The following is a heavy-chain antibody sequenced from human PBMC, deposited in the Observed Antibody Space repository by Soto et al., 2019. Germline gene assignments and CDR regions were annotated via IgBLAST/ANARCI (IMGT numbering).Heavy chain of an antibody. CDR2: LYYTGTT. CDR1: GVSVGSTNYY. D-gene: IGHD3-16*02. CDR3: ATAKYFDYLRGTYRYGPFFDY. J-gene: IGHJ4*02. V-gene: IGHV4-61*01. Sequence: KPSETLSLTCTVSGVSVGSTNYYWSWIRQPPGKALEWIGYLYYTGTTDYSPSVKSRVAMSVDTSNNQFSLRLSSVTAADTAVYYCATAKYFDYLRGTYRYGPFFDYWGQGMLVTVSS.